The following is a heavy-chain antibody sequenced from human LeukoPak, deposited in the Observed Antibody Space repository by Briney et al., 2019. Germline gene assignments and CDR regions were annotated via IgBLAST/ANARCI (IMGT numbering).Heavy chain of an antibody. V-gene: IGHV3-7*01. J-gene: IGHJ6*02. Sequence: GGSLRLSCAASGFTFSSYWMSWVRQAPGKGLEWVANIKQDGSEKYYVDSVKGRFTISRDNAKNSLYLQMNSLRAEGTAVYYCARVRSLWFGDRPYGMDVWGQGTTVTVSS. D-gene: IGHD3-10*01. CDR1: GFTFSSYW. CDR3: ARVRSLWFGDRPYGMDV. CDR2: IKQDGSEK.